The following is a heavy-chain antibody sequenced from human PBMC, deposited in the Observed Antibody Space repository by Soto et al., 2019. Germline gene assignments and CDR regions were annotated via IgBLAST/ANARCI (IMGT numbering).Heavy chain of an antibody. V-gene: IGHV3-33*01. D-gene: IGHD3-22*01. Sequence: QVQLVESGGGVVQPGRSLRLSCAASGFTFSTHGIHWVLQAPGKGLEWVAVIWYDGIRKYYADSVKGRFTISRDNSKNTVYLQMDSLRVEDTAVYYCARDTDSSSHYSRFDPWGQGTLVTVSP. CDR1: GFTFSTHG. J-gene: IGHJ5*02. CDR3: ARDTDSSSHYSRFDP. CDR2: IWYDGIRK.